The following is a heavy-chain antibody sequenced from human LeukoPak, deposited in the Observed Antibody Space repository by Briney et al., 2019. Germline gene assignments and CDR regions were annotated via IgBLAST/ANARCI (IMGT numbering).Heavy chain of an antibody. CDR1: RGTFSSYA. V-gene: IGHV1-69*01. J-gene: IGHJ4*02. CDR3: ASIAYCGGDCYSSFDY. D-gene: IGHD2-21*02. CDR2: IIPIFGTA. Sequence: SVKVSCKASRGTFSSYAISGVRQAPGQGLEWMGGIIPIFGTANYAQKFQGRVTITADESTSTAYMELSSLRSEDTAVYYCASIAYCGGDCYSSFDYWGQGTLVTVSS.